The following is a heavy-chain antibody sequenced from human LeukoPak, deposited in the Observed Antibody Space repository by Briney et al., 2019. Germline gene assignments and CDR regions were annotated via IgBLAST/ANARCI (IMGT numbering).Heavy chain of an antibody. CDR1: GFIVSDNY. CDR3: ARDTGAYYGLDV. J-gene: IGHJ6*02. V-gene: IGHV3-53*04. Sequence: GGSLRLSCAASGFIVSDNYMSWVRQAPGKGLEWVSVIYSGGGTHYADSVKGRFTISRHNSEDTLFLQMNSLRPEDTAVYYCARDTGAYYGLDVWGQGTTVTVSS. CDR2: IYSGGGT. D-gene: IGHD1-14*01.